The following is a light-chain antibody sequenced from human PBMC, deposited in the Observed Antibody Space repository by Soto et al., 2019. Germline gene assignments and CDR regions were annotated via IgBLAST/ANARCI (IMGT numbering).Light chain of an antibody. CDR2: DNN. V-gene: IGLV1-51*01. J-gene: IGLJ2*01. Sequence: QSVLTQPPSVSAAPRQNVTISCSGGTSNIGDNYVCWYQQVPGTAPKLLIYDNNERPPAIPGRFSGSKSGTSATLGITGLQPGDEADYYCAAWDSSLGVVVFGGGTKLTVL. CDR1: TSNIGDNY. CDR3: AAWDSSLGVVV.